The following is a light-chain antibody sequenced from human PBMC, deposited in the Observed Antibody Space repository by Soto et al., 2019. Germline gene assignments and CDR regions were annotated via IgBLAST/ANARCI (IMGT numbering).Light chain of an antibody. CDR3: AAWDDSLNGPV. V-gene: IGLV1-44*01. CDR2: TTN. J-gene: IGLJ7*01. Sequence: QSALTQPPSASGTPGQRVTISCSGSSSNIGSNTVNWYQHLPGAAPKLLIYTTNQRPSGVPDRFSGSKSGTSASLAISGLQSEDEADYHCAAWDDSLNGPVFGGGTQLTVL. CDR1: SSNIGSNT.